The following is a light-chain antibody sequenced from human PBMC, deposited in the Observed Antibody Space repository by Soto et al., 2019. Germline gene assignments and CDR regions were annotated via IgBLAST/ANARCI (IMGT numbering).Light chain of an antibody. V-gene: IGKV1-33*01. CDR1: QDISNY. CDR2: DAS. J-gene: IGKJ4*01. Sequence: DIQMTQSPSSLSASVGDRVTITCQASQDISNYVNWYQQKPGKAPKLLIHDASILQTGVPSRFSGSGSGTDFTFTITSLQPEDIATYYCQQYDILPITFGGGTKVEIK. CDR3: QQYDILPIT.